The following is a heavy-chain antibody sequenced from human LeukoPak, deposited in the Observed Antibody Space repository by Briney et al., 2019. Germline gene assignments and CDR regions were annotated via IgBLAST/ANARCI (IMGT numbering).Heavy chain of an antibody. V-gene: IGHV1-69*01. CDR2: IIPIFGTA. J-gene: IGHJ4*02. CDR3: ARDLVRGSYLYYFDY. D-gene: IGHD1-26*01. CDR1: GGTFSSYA. Sequence: GSSVKVSCKASGGTFSSYAIRWVRQAPGQGLEWMGGIIPIFGTANYAQKFQGRVTITADESTSTAYMELSSLRSEDTAVYYCARDLVRGSYLYYFDYLGQGTMVTVSS.